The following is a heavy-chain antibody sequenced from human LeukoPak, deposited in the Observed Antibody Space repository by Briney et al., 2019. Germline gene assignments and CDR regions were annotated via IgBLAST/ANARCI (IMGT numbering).Heavy chain of an antibody. CDR1: GGSFSGYY. CDR2: INHSGST. V-gene: IGHV4-34*01. Sequence: PSETLSLTCAVYGGSFSGYYWSWIRQPPGKGLEWIGEINHSGSTNYNPSLKSRVTISVDTSKNQFSLKLSSVTAADTAVYYCATGEGIVVVPAYFDYWGQGTLVTVSS. D-gene: IGHD2-2*01. CDR3: ATGEGIVVVPAYFDY. J-gene: IGHJ4*02.